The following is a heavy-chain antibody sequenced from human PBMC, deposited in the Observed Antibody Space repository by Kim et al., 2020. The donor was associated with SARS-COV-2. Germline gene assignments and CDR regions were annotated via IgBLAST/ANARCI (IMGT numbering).Heavy chain of an antibody. V-gene: IGHV3-7*01. J-gene: IGHJ6*02. CDR3: ARVTDSWESKYRTMDD. CDR2: IKPDGSDK. Sequence: GGSLRLSCTASGFNFGSYWMNWVRQTPGKGLEWVATIKPDGSDKYHVDSVKGRFTISRDNAKTSLYLQMNNLRAEDTAVYYCARVTDSWESKYRTMDDWGQGTPVTVSS. CDR1: GFNFGSYW. D-gene: IGHD3-16*01.